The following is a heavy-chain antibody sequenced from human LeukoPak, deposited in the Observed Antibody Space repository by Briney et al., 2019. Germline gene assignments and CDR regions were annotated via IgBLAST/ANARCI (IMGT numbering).Heavy chain of an antibody. D-gene: IGHD5-24*01. CDR1: GGSFSGYY. CDR2: INHSGST. Sequence: PSETLSLTCAVYGGSFSGYYWSWIRQPPGKGLEWIGEINHSGSTNYNPSLKSRVTISVDMSKNQFSLKLSSVTAADTAVYYCARARRDGYITGYYYYYYGMDVWGQGTTVTVSS. CDR3: ARARRDGYITGYYYYYYGMDV. V-gene: IGHV4-34*01. J-gene: IGHJ6*02.